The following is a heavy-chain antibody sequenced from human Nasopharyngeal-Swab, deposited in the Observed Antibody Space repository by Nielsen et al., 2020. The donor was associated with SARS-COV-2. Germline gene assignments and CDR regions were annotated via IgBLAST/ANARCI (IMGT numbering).Heavy chain of an antibody. D-gene: IGHD1-7*01. CDR2: IYYSGST. J-gene: IGHJ4*02. CDR3: ARKRYNWNYDY. V-gene: IGHV4-59*08. Sequence: ETLSLTCTVSGGSISSYYWSWIRQPPGKGLEWIGYIYYSGSTNYNPSLKSRVTISVDTSKNQFSLKLSSVTAADTAVYYCARKRYNWNYDYWGQGTLVTVSS. CDR1: GGSISSYY.